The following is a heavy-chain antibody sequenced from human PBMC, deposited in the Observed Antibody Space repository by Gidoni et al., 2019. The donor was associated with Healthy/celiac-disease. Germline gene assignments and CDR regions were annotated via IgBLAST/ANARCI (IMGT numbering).Heavy chain of an antibody. CDR2: IKQDGSEK. V-gene: IGHV3-7*01. Sequence: EVQLVESGGGLVQPGGSLRLSCAASGFTFSSYWMSWVRQAPGKGLEWVANIKQDGSEKYYVDSVKGRFTISRDNAKNSLYLQMNSLRAEDTAVYYCARDATTVTTGFFDYWGQGTLVTVSS. J-gene: IGHJ4*02. D-gene: IGHD4-17*01. CDR1: GFTFSSYW. CDR3: ARDATTVTTGFFDY.